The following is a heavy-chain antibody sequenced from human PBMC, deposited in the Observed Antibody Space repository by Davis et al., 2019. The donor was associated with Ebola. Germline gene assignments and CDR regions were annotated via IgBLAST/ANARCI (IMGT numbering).Heavy chain of an antibody. J-gene: IGHJ3*02. CDR3: ARLLLWFGELLQDDAFDI. D-gene: IGHD3-10*01. CDR1: GGSISSRDYS. V-gene: IGHV4-30-2*01. CDR2: ISHSGHT. Sequence: SETLSLTCAVSGGSISSRDYSWSWIRQPPGKGLEWIGDISHSGHTYYNPSLRSRLTISVDTSKNHFSLKLSSVTAADTAVYYCARLLLWFGELLQDDAFDIWGQGTMVTVSS.